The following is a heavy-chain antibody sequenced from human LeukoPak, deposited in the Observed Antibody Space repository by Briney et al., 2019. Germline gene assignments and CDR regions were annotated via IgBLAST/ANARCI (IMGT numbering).Heavy chain of an antibody. J-gene: IGHJ4*02. CDR3: VPHDFESVDY. V-gene: IGHV3-23*01. CDR1: GFTFRSYA. D-gene: IGHD1-1*01. Sequence: GGSLRLSCGASGFTFRSYAMSWVRQAPGKGLEWVSAIGGSGGDTYYADSVKGRFTISRDNSKNTLYLQMNNLRDEDTAVYYCVPHDFESVDYWGQGTLVTVSS. CDR2: IGGSGGDT.